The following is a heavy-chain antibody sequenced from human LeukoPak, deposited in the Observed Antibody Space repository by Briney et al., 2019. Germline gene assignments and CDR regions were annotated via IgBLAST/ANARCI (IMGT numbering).Heavy chain of an antibody. Sequence: PSETLSLTCTVSGYSISSGYYWGWIRQPPGKGLEWIGSIYHSGSTYYNPSLKSRVTISVDTSKNQFSLKLSSVTAADTAVYYCASRSSSSFGAIDYWGQGTLVTVSS. CDR2: IYHSGST. V-gene: IGHV4-38-2*02. J-gene: IGHJ4*02. CDR3: ASRSSSSFGAIDY. D-gene: IGHD6-6*01. CDR1: GYSISSGYY.